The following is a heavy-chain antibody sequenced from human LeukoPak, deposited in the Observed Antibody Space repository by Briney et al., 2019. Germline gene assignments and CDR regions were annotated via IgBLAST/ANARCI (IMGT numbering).Heavy chain of an antibody. CDR3: ARHRDRYSDSSGYSCWWFDP. V-gene: IGHV4-39*01. CDR2: IFYSGNT. CDR1: GASISSSVYY. D-gene: IGHD3-22*01. Sequence: PSETLSLTCTVCGASISSSVYYWRWIRQPPGKGLEWIASIFYSGNTYYNPSLKSRVTISVDTSKNQFSLKLSSVTAADTAVYYCARHRDRYSDSSGYSCWWFDPWGQGTLVTVSS. J-gene: IGHJ5*02.